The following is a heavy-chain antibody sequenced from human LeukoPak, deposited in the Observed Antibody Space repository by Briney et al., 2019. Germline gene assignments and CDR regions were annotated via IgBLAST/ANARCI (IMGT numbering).Heavy chain of an antibody. J-gene: IGHJ6*03. Sequence: PGGSLRLSCAASGFTFSSYAMSWVRQAPGKGLEWVSAISGSGGSTYYADSVKGRFTISRDNSKNTLYLQMNSLRAEDTAVYYCAKAGGYSYGNYYYYYMDVWGKGTTVTVSS. CDR3: AKAGGYSYGNYYYYYMDV. CDR2: ISGSGGST. CDR1: GFTFSSYA. D-gene: IGHD5-18*01. V-gene: IGHV3-23*01.